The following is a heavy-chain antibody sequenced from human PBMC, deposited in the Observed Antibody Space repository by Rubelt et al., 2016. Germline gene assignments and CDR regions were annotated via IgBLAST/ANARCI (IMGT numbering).Heavy chain of an antibody. CDR3: ARGLYATRMAS. J-gene: IGHJ4*02. CDR1: GESVSGYY. D-gene: IGHD3-16*01. CDR2: ISHSGST. V-gene: IGHV4-34*02. Sequence: QVQLQQWGAGLFKPSETLSLTCAVYGESVSGYYWSWIRQPPGKGLEWIGEISHSGSTSHNPSLKSRVIISADTSKNQFSLKLASVTASGTAVYYCARGLYATRMASWGQGTLVTVSS.